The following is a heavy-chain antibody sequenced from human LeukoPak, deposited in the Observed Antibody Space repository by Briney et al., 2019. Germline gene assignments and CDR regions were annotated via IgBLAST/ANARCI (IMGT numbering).Heavy chain of an antibody. CDR1: GLTFSSYS. J-gene: IGHJ3*02. CDR2: ICSSSSYI. Sequence: PGGSLRLSCAASGLTFSSYSMNWVRQAPGKGLEWVSSICSSSSYIYYADSVKGRFTSSRDNAKNSLYLQMNSLRAEDTAVYYCARDRYSGSYYSAFDIWGQGTMVTVSS. V-gene: IGHV3-21*01. CDR3: ARDRYSGSYYSAFDI. D-gene: IGHD1-26*01.